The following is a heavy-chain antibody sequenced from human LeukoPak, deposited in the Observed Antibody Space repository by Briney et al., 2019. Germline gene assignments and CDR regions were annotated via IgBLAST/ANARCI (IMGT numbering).Heavy chain of an antibody. CDR1: GYTFPSYG. D-gene: IGHD2-15*01. CDR2: ISTYNAHT. J-gene: IGHJ5*02. CDR3: ARDLGYCSGGSCYRNWFDP. Sequence: VKVSCKASGYTFPSYGISWVRQAPGQGLEWMGWISTYNAHTNYAQKLQGRVTMTTDTSTSTAYMELRSLRSDDTAVYYCARDLGYCSGGSCYRNWFDPWGPGSLGSVSS. V-gene: IGHV1-18*01.